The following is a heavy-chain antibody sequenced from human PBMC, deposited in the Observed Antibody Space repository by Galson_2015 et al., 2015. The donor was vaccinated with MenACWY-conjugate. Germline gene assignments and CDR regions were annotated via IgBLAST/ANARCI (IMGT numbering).Heavy chain of an antibody. D-gene: IGHD6-6*01. CDR2: IYPSDSDT. Sequence: SGAEVTKPGESLKISCKASGCRFPNSWIAWMRQVPGEGLEWMGIIYPSDSDTRYSPSFQGQFTISADKSIDTAYLQWSSLKASDTAMYYCARQGSSSSWFDPWGQGTLVTVSS. V-gene: IGHV5-51*01. CDR1: GCRFPNSW. J-gene: IGHJ5*02. CDR3: ARQGSSSSWFDP.